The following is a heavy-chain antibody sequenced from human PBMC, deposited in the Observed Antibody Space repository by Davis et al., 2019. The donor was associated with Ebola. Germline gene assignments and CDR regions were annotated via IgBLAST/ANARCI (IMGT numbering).Heavy chain of an antibody. CDR3: ARGEDNSGWYSGWWFDS. J-gene: IGHJ5*01. Sequence: GESLKISCEASGYDFTKYWIGWVRQMPGKGLEWMGIIFPRDSDTRYSPSVQGQVTISVDKSISTAYLQWSSLKASDTAIYYCARGEDNSGWYSGWWFDSWGQGTRVTVSS. V-gene: IGHV5-51*01. D-gene: IGHD6-19*01. CDR2: IFPRDSDT. CDR1: GYDFTKYW.